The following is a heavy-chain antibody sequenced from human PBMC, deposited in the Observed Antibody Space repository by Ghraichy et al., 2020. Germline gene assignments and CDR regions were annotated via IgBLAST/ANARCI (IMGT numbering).Heavy chain of an antibody. Sequence: GGSLRLSCAASGFTFSSYAMSWVRQAPGKGLEWVSAISGSGSNTYYADSVKGRFAISRDNSKNTLYLHMNSLRAEDTAVYYCAKQKMGATAYWGQGTLVTVS. CDR1: GFTFSSYA. V-gene: IGHV3-23*01. D-gene: IGHD1-26*01. CDR2: ISGSGSNT. J-gene: IGHJ4*02. CDR3: AKQKMGATAY.